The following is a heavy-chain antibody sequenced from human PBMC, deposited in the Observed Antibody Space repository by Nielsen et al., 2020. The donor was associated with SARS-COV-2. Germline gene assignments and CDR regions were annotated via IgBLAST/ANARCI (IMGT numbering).Heavy chain of an antibody. D-gene: IGHD6-6*01. J-gene: IGHJ4*02. CDR3: ARGGKHIAARPLDY. CDR1: GGSFSGYY. V-gene: IGHV4-59*01. CDR2: IYYSGST. Sequence: SETLSLTCAVYGGSFSGYYWSWIRQPPGKGLEWIGYIYYSGSTNYNPSLKSRVTISVDTSKNQFSLKLSSVTAADTAVYYCARGGKHIAARPLDYWGQGTLVTVSS.